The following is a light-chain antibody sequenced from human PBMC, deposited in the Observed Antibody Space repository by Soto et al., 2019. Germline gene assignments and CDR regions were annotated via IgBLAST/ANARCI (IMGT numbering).Light chain of an antibody. CDR1: QGIRND. CDR3: LQYSSFPYP. J-gene: IGKJ2*01. V-gene: IGKV1-17*01. Sequence: IHVTQSPSARCLYLGGRRTINYRASQGIRNDLGWYQQKPGKAPKRLIYATSSLQSGVPSRFSGGGSGTEFTLTIRRLQPEDFATYYCLQYSSFPYPFAPGTKVDIK. CDR2: ATS.